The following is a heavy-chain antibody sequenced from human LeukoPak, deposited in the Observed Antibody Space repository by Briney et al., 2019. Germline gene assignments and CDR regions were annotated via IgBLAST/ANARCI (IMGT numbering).Heavy chain of an antibody. J-gene: IGHJ3*02. Sequence: ASVKVSCKASGYTFTGYYMHCVRQAPGQGRERMGWINPNSGGTQYTQKFQGRVTMPRDTSISTAYMELSRLRSDDTAVYYCARVDRYDYVWGSYRWEAFDIWGQGTMVTVSS. D-gene: IGHD3-16*02. CDR3: ARVDRYDYVWGSYRWEAFDI. CDR2: INPNSGGT. V-gene: IGHV1-2*02. CDR1: GYTFTGYY.